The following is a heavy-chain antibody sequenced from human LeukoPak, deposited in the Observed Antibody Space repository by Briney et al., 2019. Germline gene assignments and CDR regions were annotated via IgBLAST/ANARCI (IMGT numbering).Heavy chain of an antibody. V-gene: IGHV1-18*01. Sequence: ASVKVSCKASGYTFTSYGISWVRQAPGQGLEWMGWISAYNGNTNYAQKLQGRVTMTTDTSTSTAYMELRSLRSDDTAVYYCARGYDFWSGYSQSLYYFDYWGQGTLVTVSS. CDR1: GYTFTSYG. CDR3: ARGYDFWSGYSQSLYYFDY. D-gene: IGHD3-3*01. J-gene: IGHJ4*02. CDR2: ISAYNGNT.